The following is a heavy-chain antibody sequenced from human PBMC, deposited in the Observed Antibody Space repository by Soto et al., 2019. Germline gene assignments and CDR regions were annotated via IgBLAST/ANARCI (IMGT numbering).Heavy chain of an antibody. CDR1: GFTFSSYA. Sequence: GGSLRLSCSASGFTFSSYAMHWVRQAPGKGLEYVSAISSNGGSTYYADSVKGRFTISRDNSKNTLYLQMSSLRAEDTAVYYCVKPLRGVIIDWFDPWGQGTLVTVSS. V-gene: IGHV3-64D*06. CDR3: VKPLRGVIIDWFDP. CDR2: ISSNGGST. J-gene: IGHJ5*02. D-gene: IGHD3-10*01.